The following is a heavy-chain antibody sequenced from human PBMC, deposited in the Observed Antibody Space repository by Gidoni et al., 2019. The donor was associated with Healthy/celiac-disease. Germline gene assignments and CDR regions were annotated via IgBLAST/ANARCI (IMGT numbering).Heavy chain of an antibody. V-gene: IGHV3-23*01. Sequence: EVQLLESGGGLVQPGGSLLLSCAASGFPFLCYAMSWVSQAPGKGLEWVSAISGSGGSTYYADSVKGRFTISRDNTKNTLYLQMNSLRAEDTAVYYCAKGGPRCGGDSICFQHWGQGTLVTVSS. CDR3: AKGGPRCGGDSICFQH. J-gene: IGHJ1*01. CDR2: ISGSGGST. D-gene: IGHD3-22*01. CDR1: GFPFLCYA.